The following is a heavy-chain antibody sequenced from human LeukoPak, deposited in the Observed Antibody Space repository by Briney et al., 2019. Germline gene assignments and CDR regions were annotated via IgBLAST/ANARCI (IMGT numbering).Heavy chain of an antibody. CDR3: ARVQLVDYYYYSYMDV. D-gene: IGHD6-6*01. CDR2: INWNGGST. CDR1: GFIFYDFG. J-gene: IGHJ6*03. Sequence: GSLRLSCAAFGFIFYDFGMSWVRKAPGTGLEWVSGINWNGGSTGYADSVKGRFTISRDNAKNSLYLQMNSLRAEDTALYYCARVQLVDYYYYSYMDVWGKGTTVTISS. V-gene: IGHV3-20*04.